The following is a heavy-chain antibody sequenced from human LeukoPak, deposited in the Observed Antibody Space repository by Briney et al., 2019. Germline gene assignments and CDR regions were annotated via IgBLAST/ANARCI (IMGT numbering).Heavy chain of an antibody. J-gene: IGHJ4*02. V-gene: IGHV3-30*04. CDR2: ISYDGSNK. CDR1: GFTLSSYA. D-gene: IGHD1-26*01. Sequence: GGSLRLSCAASGFTLSSYAMHWVRQAPGKGLEWEAVISYDGSNKYYADSVKGRFTISRDNSKNTLYLQMNSLRAEDTAVYYCARDSWSYYFDYWGQGTLVTVSS. CDR3: ARDSWSYYFDY.